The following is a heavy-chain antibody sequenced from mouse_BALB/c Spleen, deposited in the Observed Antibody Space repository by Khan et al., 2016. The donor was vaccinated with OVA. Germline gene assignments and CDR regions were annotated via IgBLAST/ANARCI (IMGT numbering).Heavy chain of an antibody. CDR2: INPRNGYT. CDR1: GYTFTSYT. D-gene: IGHD2-5*01. J-gene: IGHJ3*01. CDR3: VRDGAYHSNYGWFAY. Sequence: VQLQESGAELARPGASVKMSCKASGYTFTSYTIHWIKLRPGQGLEWIGYINPRNGYTNYNQTFTDKATLTADKSSTKASMQLSSLTSDDSAVYYGVRDGAYHSNYGWFAYWGQGTLVTVSA. V-gene: IGHV1-4*01.